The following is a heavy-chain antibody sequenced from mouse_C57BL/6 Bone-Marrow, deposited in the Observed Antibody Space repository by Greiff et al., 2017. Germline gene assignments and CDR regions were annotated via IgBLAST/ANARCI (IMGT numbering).Heavy chain of an antibody. J-gene: IGHJ3*01. CDR3: ARSSITGPFAD. Sequence: DVKLVESGGGLVQPGGSLSLSCAASGFTFTDYYMSWVRQPPGKALEWLGFLRNKANGYTTEYSASVKVRFTISRDNSQSILYLQMNALRAEDSATYYCARSSITGPFADWGQGTLVTVSA. CDR1: GFTFTDYY. CDR2: LRNKANGYTT. V-gene: IGHV7-3*01. D-gene: IGHD4-1*01.